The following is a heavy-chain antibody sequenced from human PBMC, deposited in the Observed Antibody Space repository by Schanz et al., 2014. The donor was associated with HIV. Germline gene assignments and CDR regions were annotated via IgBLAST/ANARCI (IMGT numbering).Heavy chain of an antibody. D-gene: IGHD4-17*01. V-gene: IGHV3-23*01. CDR3: AKVSHVYGDPGIDF. CDR2: ISYSGTNT. Sequence: EVQLLESGGGLVQPGKSLRLSCAASGFTFGSFAITWVRQPPGKGLEWVSTISYSGTNTYYSDSVKGRFTISRDNSKSTVSLEWKYLTVEDTATSHCAKVSHVYGDPGIDFWGRGTLVTVSS. CDR1: GFTFGSFA. J-gene: IGHJ4*02.